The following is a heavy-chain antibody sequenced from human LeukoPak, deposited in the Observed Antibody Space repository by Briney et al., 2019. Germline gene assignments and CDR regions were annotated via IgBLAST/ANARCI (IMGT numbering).Heavy chain of an antibody. V-gene: IGHV3-64*01. Sequence: GGSLRPSCAASGFTFSSYAMHWVRQAPGKGLEYVSAISSNGGSTYYANSVKGRFTISRDNSKNTMYLQMGSLRAEDMAVYYCARDPTGDFDYWGQGTLVTVSS. CDR2: ISSNGGST. J-gene: IGHJ4*02. CDR1: GFTFSSYA. CDR3: ARDPTGDFDY. D-gene: IGHD7-27*01.